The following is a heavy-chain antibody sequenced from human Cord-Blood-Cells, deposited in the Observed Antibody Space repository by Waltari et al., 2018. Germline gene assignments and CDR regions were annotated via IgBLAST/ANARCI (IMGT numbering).Heavy chain of an antibody. J-gene: IGHJ4*02. CDR1: GGSIRSSSYY. V-gene: IGHV4-39*01. D-gene: IGHD4-4*01. CDR2: IYYSGST. CDR3: ATVLDYSNYFDY. Sequence: QLQLQESGPGLVKPSETLSLTCPVAGGSIRSSSYYWGWIRQPPGKGPEWIGSIYYSGSTYYNPSLKSRVTISVDTSKNQFSLKLSSVTAADTAVYYCATVLDYSNYFDYWGQGTLVTVSS.